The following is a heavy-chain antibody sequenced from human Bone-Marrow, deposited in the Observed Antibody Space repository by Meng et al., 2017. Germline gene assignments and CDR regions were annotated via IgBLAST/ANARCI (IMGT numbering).Heavy chain of an antibody. CDR3: ARGRSSGWYRPEYFQH. CDR1: GGSFSGYY. J-gene: IGHJ1*01. CDR2: INHSGST. V-gene: IGHV4-34*01. Sequence: QVHLQKWVYGLFKPSATLSLTCAVYGGSFSGYYWSWIRQPPGKGLEWIGEINHSGSTNYNPSLKSRVTISVDTSKNQFSLKLSSVTAADTAVYYCARGRSSGWYRPEYFQHWGQGTLVTVSS. D-gene: IGHD6-19*01.